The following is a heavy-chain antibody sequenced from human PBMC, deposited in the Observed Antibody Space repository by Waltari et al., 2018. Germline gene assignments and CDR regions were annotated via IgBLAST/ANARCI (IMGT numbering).Heavy chain of an antibody. CDR2: IYYSGST. CDR3: AREGFRGSYYTGVDY. Sequence: QLQLQESGPGLVKPSETLSLTCTVSGGSISSSSYYWGWIRQPPGKGLEWIGYIYYSGSTNYNPPLKSRVTRSVDTSKNQFSLKLSSVTAADTAVYYCAREGFRGSYYTGVDYWGQGTLVTVSS. J-gene: IGHJ4*02. D-gene: IGHD1-26*01. V-gene: IGHV4-61*05. CDR1: GGSISSSSYY.